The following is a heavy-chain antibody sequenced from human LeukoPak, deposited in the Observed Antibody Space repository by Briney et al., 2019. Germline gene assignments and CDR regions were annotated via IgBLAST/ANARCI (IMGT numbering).Heavy chain of an antibody. V-gene: IGHV3-7*03. D-gene: IGHD4-11*01. CDR3: AKDRDSNWYPYFEY. CDR2: IKPDGSEK. J-gene: IGHJ4*02. Sequence: QSGGSLRLSCAASGFTFSSYTMSWVRQAPGKGLEWVTNIKPDGSEKYYVDSVKGRFTISRDNSRNSLYLDINNLRTEDTAIYYCAKDRDSNWYPYFEYWGQGTLITVSS. CDR1: GFTFSSYT.